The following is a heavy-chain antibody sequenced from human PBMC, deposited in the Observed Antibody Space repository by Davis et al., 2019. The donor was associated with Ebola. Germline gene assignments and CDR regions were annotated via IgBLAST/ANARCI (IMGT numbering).Heavy chain of an antibody. CDR3: ARGGLLSALDL. CDR2: IYADGST. J-gene: IGHJ3*01. Sequence: GGSLRLSCAVSGFNVRTTYLNWVRQAPGKGLQWVSVIYADGSTYYADSVQVRFTISRDTSKNTMFLQMTGLRAEDTAIYYCARGGLLSALDLWGQGTMVSVSS. V-gene: IGHV3-53*01. D-gene: IGHD2-15*01. CDR1: GFNVRTTY.